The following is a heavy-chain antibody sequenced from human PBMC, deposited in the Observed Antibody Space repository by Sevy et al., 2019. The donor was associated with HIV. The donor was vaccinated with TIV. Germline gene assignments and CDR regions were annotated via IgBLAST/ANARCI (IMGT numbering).Heavy chain of an antibody. V-gene: IGHV3-72*01. CDR3: VRGPNCGVGGCQQISPYCLDV. J-gene: IGHJ6*03. CDR1: GFAFSDHY. D-gene: IGHD2-21*01. CDR2: IRNRPNRYTT. Sequence: GGSLRLSCAASGFAFSDHYVDWVRQAPGKGLEWVGHIRNRPNRYTTEYAASVEGRFTISRDDSRHSLYLQMNSLKTEDSAVYYCVRGPNCGVGGCQQISPYCLDVWGKGATVTVSS.